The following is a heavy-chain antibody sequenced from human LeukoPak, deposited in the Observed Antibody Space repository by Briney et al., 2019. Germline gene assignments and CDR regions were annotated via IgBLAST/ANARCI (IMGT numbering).Heavy chain of an antibody. CDR3: ARKPIINNAWYYFDY. J-gene: IGHJ4*02. CDR2: VYYSGSA. V-gene: IGHV4-39*07. D-gene: IGHD1/OR15-1a*01. Sequence: SETLSLTCTVSGGSISSGDYYWSWIRQSPGKGLEWIGNVYYSGSAYYNPSLKSRVTMSVDTSKNQFSLKLSSVTAADTAVYYCARKPIINNAWYYFDYWGQGTLVTVSS. CDR1: GGSISSGDYY.